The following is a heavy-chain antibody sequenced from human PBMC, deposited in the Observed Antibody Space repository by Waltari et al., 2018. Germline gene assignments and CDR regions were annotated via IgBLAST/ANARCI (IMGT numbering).Heavy chain of an antibody. V-gene: IGHV3-21*02. D-gene: IGHD3-16*01. Sequence: EVQLVESAGGLVKPGGSLRLSCAASGFTFSTYNINWVRQAPGKGQEWVSAISSTSNYIYYADSVKGRFTISRDNANNSLYLQMSSLRAEDTAIYYCARDSARNYDYISGGHAFDIWGQGTMITVSS. CDR1: GFTFSTYN. J-gene: IGHJ3*02. CDR3: ARDSARNYDYISGGHAFDI. CDR2: ISSTSNYI.